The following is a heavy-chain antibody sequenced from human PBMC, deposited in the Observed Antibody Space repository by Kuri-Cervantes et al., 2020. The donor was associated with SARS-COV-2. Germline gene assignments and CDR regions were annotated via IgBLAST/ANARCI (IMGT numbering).Heavy chain of an antibody. CDR2: ISYDGSNK. CDR3: ARGEGPFDY. V-gene: IGHV3-30-3*01. D-gene: IGHD1-26*01. J-gene: IGHJ4*02. Sequence: GESLKISCAASGFTFSSYAMHWVRQAPGKGLEWVAVISYDGSNKYYADSVKGRFTISRDNSKNTLYLQMNSLSAEDTAVYYCARGEGPFDYWGQGTLVTVSS. CDR1: GFTFSSYA.